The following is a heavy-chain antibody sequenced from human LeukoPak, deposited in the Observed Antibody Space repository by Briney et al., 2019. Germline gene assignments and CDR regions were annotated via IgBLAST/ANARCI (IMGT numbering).Heavy chain of an antibody. CDR2: IKQDGSEK. CDR1: GLTFSSYF. CDR3: ARSSRGDSSGYYPFDY. V-gene: IGHV3-7*01. J-gene: IGHJ4*02. D-gene: IGHD3-22*01. Sequence: HPGGSLRLSCAASGLTFSSYFMSWVRQAPGKGLEWVANIKQDGSEKYYVDSVKGRFTISRDNAKNSLYLQMNSLRGEDSAVYNCARSSRGDSSGYYPFDYWGQGTLVTVSS.